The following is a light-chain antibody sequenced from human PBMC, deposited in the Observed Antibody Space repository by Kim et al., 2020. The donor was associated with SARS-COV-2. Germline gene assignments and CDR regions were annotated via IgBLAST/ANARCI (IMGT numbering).Light chain of an antibody. J-gene: IGLJ3*02. Sequence: SYELTQPHSVSVSPGQTATITCSGQKLGYKYACWYQQKPGQSPGLVMYHDTKRPSGIPERFSGSNSGDTATLTISGTQTVSEADYYCQAGDSSTVVFGGG. CDR2: HDT. CDR1: KLGYKY. V-gene: IGLV3-1*01. CDR3: QAGDSSTVV.